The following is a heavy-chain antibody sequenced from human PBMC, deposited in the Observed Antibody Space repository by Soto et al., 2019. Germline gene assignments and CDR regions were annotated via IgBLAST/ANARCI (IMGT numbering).Heavy chain of an antibody. CDR3: AKGRSYYYYYGVDV. CDR2: IIDSGGST. V-gene: IGHV3-23*01. CDR1: GFTFSSCA. J-gene: IGHJ6*02. Sequence: GGSLRLSCAASGFTFSSCAMGWVRQAPGKGLEWVSDIIDSGGSTYYADSVKGWFTISRDNSKSTLYLQMNSLRAEDTALYYCAKGRSYYYYYGVDVWGQGTTVTAP.